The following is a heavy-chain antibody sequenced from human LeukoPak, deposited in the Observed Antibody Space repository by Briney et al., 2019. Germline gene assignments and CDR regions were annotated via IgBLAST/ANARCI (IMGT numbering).Heavy chain of an antibody. CDR2: IYHSGST. V-gene: IGHV4-34*01. CDR1: GGSFSGYY. J-gene: IGHJ5*02. Sequence: SETLSLTCAVYGGSFSGYYWSWIRQPPGKGLEWIGSIYHSGSTYYNPSLKSRVTISVDTSKNQFSLKLSSVTAADTAVYYCARASSSAYNWLDPWGQGTLVTVSS. CDR3: ARASSSAYNWLDP. D-gene: IGHD6-19*01.